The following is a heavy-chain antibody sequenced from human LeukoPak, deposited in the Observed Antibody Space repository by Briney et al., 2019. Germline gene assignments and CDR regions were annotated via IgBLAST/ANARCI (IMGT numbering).Heavy chain of an antibody. V-gene: IGHV3-66*01. D-gene: IGHD6-19*01. Sequence: PGGSLRLSCAVSGFSISYDYMSWVRQAPGEGLEWISLIYSGDSTYYANSVKGRFTISRDSSKNTLYLQMDSLRAEDTAVYYCARDNGYSTGLTYLDYWGQGTLVTVSS. J-gene: IGHJ4*02. CDR3: ARDNGYSTGLTYLDY. CDR1: GFSISYDY. CDR2: IYSGDST.